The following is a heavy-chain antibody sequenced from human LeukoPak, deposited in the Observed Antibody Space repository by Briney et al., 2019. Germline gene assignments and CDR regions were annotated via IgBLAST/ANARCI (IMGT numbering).Heavy chain of an antibody. CDR3: ARGGGMRSWYDFDY. CDR2: VSDDGRTK. CDR1: GFTFSSYG. J-gene: IGHJ4*02. V-gene: IGHV3-30*03. Sequence: GRSLRLSCEASGFTFSSYGMHWVRQAPGKGLEWVAVVSDDGRTKYYADSVKGRFTISRDSSKNTLYLQMNSLRAEDTAVYYCARGGGMRSWYDFDYWGQGTLVTVSS. D-gene: IGHD6-13*01.